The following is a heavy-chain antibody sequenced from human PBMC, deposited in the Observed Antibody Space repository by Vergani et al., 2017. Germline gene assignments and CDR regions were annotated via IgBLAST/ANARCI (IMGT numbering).Heavy chain of an antibody. CDR2: IYPGDSDT. CDR1: GYSFTSYW. V-gene: IGHV5-51*01. J-gene: IGHJ4*02. CDR3: AMDHCSGGSCYSVGDY. Sequence: EVQLVQSGAEVKKPGESLKISCKGSGYSFTSYWIGWVRQMPGKGLEWMGIIYPGDSDTRYSPSFQGQVTISADKSISTAYLQWSSLKASDTAMYYCAMDHCSGGSCYSVGDYWGQGTLVTVSS. D-gene: IGHD2-15*01.